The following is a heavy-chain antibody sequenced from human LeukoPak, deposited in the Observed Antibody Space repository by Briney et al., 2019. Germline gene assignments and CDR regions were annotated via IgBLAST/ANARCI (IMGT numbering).Heavy chain of an antibody. V-gene: IGHV1-18*01. CDR3: ARVHGSGSYYNWFDP. J-gene: IGHJ5*02. CDR1: GYTFTSYG. Sequence: ASVKVSCKASGYTFTSYGISWVRQAPGQGLEWMGWISAYNGNTNYAQKLQGRVTMTTDTSTSTAYMELRSLRSDDTAVYYCARVHGSGSYYNWFDPWGQGTLVTVSS. CDR2: ISAYNGNT. D-gene: IGHD3-10*01.